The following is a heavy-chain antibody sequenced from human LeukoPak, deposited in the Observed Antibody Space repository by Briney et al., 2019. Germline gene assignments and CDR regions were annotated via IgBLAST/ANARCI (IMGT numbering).Heavy chain of an antibody. J-gene: IGHJ4*02. V-gene: IGHV3-66*01. CDR3: ARVTVAGHFDY. D-gene: IGHD6-19*01. Sequence: GGSLRLSCTVSGFTVSSNYMSWVRQAPGKWLEWVSVIYSGGSTYYADSVKGRFTVSRDNSKNTLYLQMNSLRAEDTAVYYCARVTVAGHFDYWGQGTLVTVSS. CDR1: GFTVSSNY. CDR2: IYSGGST.